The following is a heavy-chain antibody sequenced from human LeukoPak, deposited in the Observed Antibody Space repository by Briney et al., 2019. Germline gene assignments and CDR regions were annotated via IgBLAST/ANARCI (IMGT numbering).Heavy chain of an antibody. CDR1: GGSISSSSYY. D-gene: IGHD6-13*01. J-gene: IGHJ4*02. V-gene: IGHV4-39*02. Sequence: PSETLSLTCTVSGGSISSSSYYWGWIRQPPGKGLGWIGSIYYSGSTYYNPSLKSRVTISVDTSKNQFSLKLSSVTAADTAVYYCARDKRYSSSLDYWGQGTLVTVSS. CDR3: ARDKRYSSSLDY. CDR2: IYYSGST.